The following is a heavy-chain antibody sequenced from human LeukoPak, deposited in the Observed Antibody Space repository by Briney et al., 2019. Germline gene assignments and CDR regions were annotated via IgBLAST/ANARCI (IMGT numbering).Heavy chain of an antibody. D-gene: IGHD3-22*01. J-gene: IGHJ4*02. CDR1: GFNFDDYV. CDR2: INWNGGGR. Sequence: GGSLRLSCAASGFNFDDYVMTWVRQAPGKGLEWVSGINWNGGGRGYADSVKGRFTISRDNAKNSLYLQMNSLRPEDTALYYCARCRHLYDSSGFPHYWGQGTLVTVSS. CDR3: ARCRHLYDSSGFPHY. V-gene: IGHV3-20*04.